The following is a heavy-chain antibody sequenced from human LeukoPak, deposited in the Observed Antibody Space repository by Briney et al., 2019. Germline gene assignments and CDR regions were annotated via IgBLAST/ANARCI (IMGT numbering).Heavy chain of an antibody. CDR1: GYTFTSYA. D-gene: IGHD3-10*01. V-gene: IGHV1-2*02. CDR2: INPNSGGT. Sequence: GASVKVSCKASGYTFTSYAMNWVRQAPGQGLEWMGCINPNSGGTNYAQKFQGRVTMTRDTSISTAYMELSRLRSDDTAVYYCARDRTMVRGKRTNNWFDPWGQGTLVTVSS. J-gene: IGHJ5*02. CDR3: ARDRTMVRGKRTNNWFDP.